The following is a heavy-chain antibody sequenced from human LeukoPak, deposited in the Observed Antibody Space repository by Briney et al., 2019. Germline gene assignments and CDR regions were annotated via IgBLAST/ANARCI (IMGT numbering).Heavy chain of an antibody. J-gene: IGHJ4*02. V-gene: IGHV4-31*03. CDR2: IYYSGST. CDR1: GGSISSGCYY. CDR3: ARSNVYYYDSSGYYYPFDY. D-gene: IGHD3-22*01. Sequence: SETLSLTCTVSGGSISSGCYYWSWIRQHPGKGLEWIGYIYYSGSTYYNPSLKSRVTISVDTSKTQFSLKLSSVTAADTAVYYCARSNVYYYDSSGYYYPFDYWGQGTLVTVSS.